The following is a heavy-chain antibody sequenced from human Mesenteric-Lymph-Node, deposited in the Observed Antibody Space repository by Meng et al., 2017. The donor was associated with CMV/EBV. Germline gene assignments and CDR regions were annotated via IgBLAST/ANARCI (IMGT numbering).Heavy chain of an antibody. Sequence: GGSLRLSCAASGFTFSTYSMNWVRQGPGKGLEWVANIEQDGNVENYADSVKGRFTISRDNAKSSLYLQMNSLRAEDTALYFCARDAMWKPVDYWGQGTLVTVSS. CDR2: IEQDGNVE. V-gene: IGHV3-7*01. D-gene: IGHD1-14*01. J-gene: IGHJ4*02. CDR3: ARDAMWKPVDY. CDR1: GFTFSTYS.